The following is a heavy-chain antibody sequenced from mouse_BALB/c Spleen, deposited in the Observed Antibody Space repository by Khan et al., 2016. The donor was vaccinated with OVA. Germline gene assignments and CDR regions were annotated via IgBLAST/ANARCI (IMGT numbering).Heavy chain of an antibody. D-gene: IGHD4-1*01. CDR2: ISSDGDYT. V-gene: IGHV5-6*01. CDR1: GFTFSPYS. CDR3: ATHLTGSFAY. J-gene: IGHJ3*01. Sequence: EVELVESGGDLVKSGGSLKLSCAASGFTFSPYSMSWVRQTPDKRLEWVATISSDGDYTYYPDSVKGRFNISRDNAKNTLYLQMSSLKSEVTAIYYCATHLTGSFAYWGQGTLVTVSA.